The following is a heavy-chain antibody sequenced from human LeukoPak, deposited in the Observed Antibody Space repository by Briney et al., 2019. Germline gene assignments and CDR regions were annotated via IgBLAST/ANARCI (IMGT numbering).Heavy chain of an antibody. Sequence: ASVKVSCKASGYTFTGYYMHWVRQAPGQGLEWMGWINPNSGGTNYAQKFQGRVTMTRDTSTSTAYMELSRLRSDDTAVYYCAREAGLAHGPHDYWGQGTLVTVSS. CDR2: INPNSGGT. J-gene: IGHJ4*02. D-gene: IGHD6-13*01. CDR3: AREAGLAHGPHDY. CDR1: GYTFTGYY. V-gene: IGHV1-2*02.